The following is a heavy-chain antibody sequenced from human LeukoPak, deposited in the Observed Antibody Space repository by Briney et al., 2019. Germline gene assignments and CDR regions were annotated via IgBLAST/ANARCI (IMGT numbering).Heavy chain of an antibody. CDR2: ISGSGGST. D-gene: IGHD3-3*01. CDR1: GFTFSSYA. V-gene: IGHV3-23*01. J-gene: IGHJ4*02. Sequence: PGGSLRLSCAASGFTFSSYAMSWVRQAPGKGLEWVSAISGSGGSTYYADSVKGRFTISRDNSKNTLYLQMNSLRAEDTAVYYCAKDPRPYYDFWSGYYMDHVNWGQGTLVTVSS. CDR3: AKDPRPYYDFWSGYYMDHVN.